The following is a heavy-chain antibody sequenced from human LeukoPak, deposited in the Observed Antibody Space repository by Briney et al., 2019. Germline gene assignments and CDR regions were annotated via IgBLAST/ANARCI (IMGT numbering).Heavy chain of an antibody. CDR2: ISSTSTYI. D-gene: IGHD4-17*01. CDR1: GFTFSSYS. Sequence: GGSLRLSCAASGFTFSSYSMDWVRQAPGKGLEWVSSISSTSTYIYYAESVKGRFTISRDNAKNSLYLQMYSLRAEDTAVYYCARSRTTVTKDALDYWGQGTLVTVSS. CDR3: ARSRTTVTKDALDY. J-gene: IGHJ4*02. V-gene: IGHV3-21*01.